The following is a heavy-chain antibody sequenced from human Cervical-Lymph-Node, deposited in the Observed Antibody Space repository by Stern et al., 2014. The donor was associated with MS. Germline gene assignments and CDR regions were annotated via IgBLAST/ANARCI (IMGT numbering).Heavy chain of an antibody. CDR3: AKDRGTSLSYSGWYVH. J-gene: IGHJ5*02. CDR2: ISWSSGTI. CDR1: GFTFDDYA. V-gene: IGHV3-9*01. D-gene: IGHD5-12*01. Sequence: EVQLEESGGGLVQPGRSLRLSCAASGFTFDDYAMHWVRQAPGKGLEWVSGISWSSGTIGYADSVKGRFTISRDNAKNSLYLQMNSLRAEDTALYYCAKDRGTSLSYSGWYVHWGQGTLVTVSS.